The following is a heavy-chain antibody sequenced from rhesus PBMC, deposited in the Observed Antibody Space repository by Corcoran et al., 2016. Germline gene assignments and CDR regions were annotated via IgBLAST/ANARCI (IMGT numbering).Heavy chain of an antibody. D-gene: IGHD5-12*01. V-gene: IGHV3-100*02. J-gene: IGHJ4*01. CDR2: ISESVGTI. CDR3: TRDRGYSYSFDY. Sequence: DVQLVESGGGLVKPGGSLRLSCVASGFTFSSYEMHWVRQAPGKGLELVSVISESVGTIYYADSVKGRFTISRDNAKNSLFLQMNSLRAEDTAVYYCTRDRGYSYSFDYWGQGVLVTVSS. CDR1: GFTFSSYE.